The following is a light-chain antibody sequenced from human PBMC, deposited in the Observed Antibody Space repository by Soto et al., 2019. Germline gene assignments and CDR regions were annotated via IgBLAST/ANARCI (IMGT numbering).Light chain of an antibody. J-gene: IGKJ1*01. CDR2: DAS. CDR1: QSLSSSQ. Sequence: EIVLTQSPGTLSLSPGERATLSCRASQSLSSSQLAWYQQKPGQAPRLHIHDASSRATGISDRFTGSGSGTDFTLTITTLEPEDFAVYYCQQYGSSPRTFGLGTKVEIK. V-gene: IGKV3-20*01. CDR3: QQYGSSPRT.